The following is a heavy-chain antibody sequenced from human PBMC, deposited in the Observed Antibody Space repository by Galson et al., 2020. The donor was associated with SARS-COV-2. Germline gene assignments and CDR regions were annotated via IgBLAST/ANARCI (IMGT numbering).Heavy chain of an antibody. V-gene: IGHV4-39*01. CDR1: GGSISSSSYY. D-gene: IGHD3-22*01. CDR2: IYYSGST. Sequence: SETLSLTCTVSGGSISSSSYYWGWIRQPTGKGLEWIGSIYYSGSTYYNPSLKSRVTISVDTSKNQFSLKLSSVTAADTAVYYCARHRAYYYDSSGYNNWFDPWGQGTLVTVSS. J-gene: IGHJ5*02. CDR3: ARHRAYYYDSSGYNNWFDP.